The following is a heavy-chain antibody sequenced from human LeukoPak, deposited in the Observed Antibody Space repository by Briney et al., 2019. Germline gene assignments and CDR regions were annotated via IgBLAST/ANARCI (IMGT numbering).Heavy chain of an antibody. J-gene: IGHJ4*02. CDR1: ALTLNYSC. D-gene: IGHD3-10*01. V-gene: IGHV3-74*01. Sequence: AGSLTPSSSPDALTLNYSCTGCVSQAPGEVLVWVSCIIPDGSGTRYADSVKGRFTISRHNVRNTVCLQMNCVRAEYTGVYLGARGPYYSDSGSPEYWGQGTLVTVSS. CDR2: IIPDGSGT. CDR3: ARGPYYSDSGSPEY.